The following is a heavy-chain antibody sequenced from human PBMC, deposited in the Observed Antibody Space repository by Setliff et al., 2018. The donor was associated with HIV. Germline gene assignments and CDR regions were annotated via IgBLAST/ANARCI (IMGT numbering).Heavy chain of an antibody. D-gene: IGHD3-9*01. CDR3: ARGPNFDWELPYDY. Sequence: SETLSLTCAVYGAFFNDYYWSWIRQTPGKGLEWIGESYHNGTTNYNPSLKSRITISVDTSKMQFSLNMSSLTAADTAVYYCARGPNFDWELPYDYWGQGTQVTV. CDR2: SYHNGTT. CDR1: GAFFNDYY. V-gene: IGHV4-34*01. J-gene: IGHJ4*02.